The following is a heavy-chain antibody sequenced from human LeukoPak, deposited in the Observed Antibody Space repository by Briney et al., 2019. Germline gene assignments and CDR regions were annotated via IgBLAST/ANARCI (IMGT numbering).Heavy chain of an antibody. CDR2: ISAYNGNT. Sequence: ASVKVSCKASGYTFTSYGISWVRQAPGQGLEWMGWISAYNGNTNYAQKLQGRVTITADKSTSTAYMELSSLRSEDTAVYYCARDQSDYGDPEYFQHWGQGTLVTVSS. CDR3: ARDQSDYGDPEYFQH. CDR1: GYTFTSYG. D-gene: IGHD4-17*01. V-gene: IGHV1-18*01. J-gene: IGHJ1*01.